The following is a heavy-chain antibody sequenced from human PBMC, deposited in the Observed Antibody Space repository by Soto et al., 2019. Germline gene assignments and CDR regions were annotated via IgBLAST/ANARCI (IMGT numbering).Heavy chain of an antibody. Sequence: EVQLLQSGGGVVPPGGSLRLACATSGFTFNTYPMTWVRQAPGKGLERVSSISSTAGRTSSYADSVKGRFAISRDFSDNTVYLQMNNLRVDDTAVYFCAKGVLSFHYGMEVWGQGTTVTVSS. D-gene: IGHD3-10*01. J-gene: IGHJ6*02. CDR3: AKGVLSFHYGMEV. V-gene: IGHV3-23*01. CDR1: GFTFNTYP. CDR2: ISSTAGRTS.